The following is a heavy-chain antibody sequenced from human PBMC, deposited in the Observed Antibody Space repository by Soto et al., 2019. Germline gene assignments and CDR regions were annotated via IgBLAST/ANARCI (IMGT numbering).Heavy chain of an antibody. Sequence: GGSLRLSCAASGFTFSSYAMSWVRQSPGKGLEWVAGISGSGGSTYYADSMKDQFTISRDNSENTLYLQMNSLRAEDTALYYCARRDSTARAFDIWGQGTMVTVSS. D-gene: IGHD6-25*01. V-gene: IGHV3-23*01. CDR1: GFTFSSYA. J-gene: IGHJ3*02. CDR3: ARRDSTARAFDI. CDR2: ISGSGGST.